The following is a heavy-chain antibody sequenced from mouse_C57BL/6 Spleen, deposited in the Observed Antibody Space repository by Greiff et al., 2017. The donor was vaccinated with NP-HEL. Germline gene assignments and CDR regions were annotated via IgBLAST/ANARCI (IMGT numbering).Heavy chain of an antibody. Sequence: ESGPGLVKPSQSLSLTCSVTGYSITSGYYWNWIRQFPGNKLEWMGYISYDGSNNYNPSLKNRIPITRDTSKNQFFLKLNSVTTEDTATYYCAREEDYGSSFWGQGTLVTVSA. V-gene: IGHV3-6*01. D-gene: IGHD1-1*01. CDR1: GYSITSGYY. CDR2: ISYDGSN. J-gene: IGHJ3*01. CDR3: AREEDYGSSF.